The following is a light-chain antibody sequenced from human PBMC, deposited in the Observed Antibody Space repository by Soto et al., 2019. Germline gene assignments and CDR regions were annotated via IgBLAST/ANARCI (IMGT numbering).Light chain of an antibody. CDR3: QQSYSTPLT. J-gene: IGKJ4*01. V-gene: IGKV1-39*01. Sequence: DIQLTQSPSSLSASVGDGVTITCRASQSISSNLNWYQQIPGKPPKLLIYIASTLQRGVPSRFSGSASGTYFTLTISSLQPEDFATYYCQQSYSTPLTFGGGTKVEIQ. CDR1: QSISSN. CDR2: IAS.